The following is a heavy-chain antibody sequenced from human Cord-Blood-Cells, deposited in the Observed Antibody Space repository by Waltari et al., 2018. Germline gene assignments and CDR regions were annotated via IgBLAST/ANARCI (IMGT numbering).Heavy chain of an antibody. Sequence: QVQLVQSGAEVKKPGASVKVSCKAYGYTFTSSGNSWVRQAPGQGLEWRGWISAYNGNTNYAQKLQGRVTMTTDTSTSTAYMELRSLRSDDTAVYYCARGRSFYGSGSYYFDYWGQGTLVTVSS. D-gene: IGHD3-10*01. CDR1: GYTFTSSG. J-gene: IGHJ4*02. CDR3: ARGRSFYGSGSYYFDY. V-gene: IGHV1-18*04. CDR2: ISAYNGNT.